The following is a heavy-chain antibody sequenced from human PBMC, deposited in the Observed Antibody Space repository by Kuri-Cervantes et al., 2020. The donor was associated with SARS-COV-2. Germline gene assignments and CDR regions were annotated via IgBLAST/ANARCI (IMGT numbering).Heavy chain of an antibody. CDR3: ARGGDHTTTYGTWDWYFYL. CDR1: GGSISSSSYY. Sequence: LRLSCTVSGGSISSSSYYWSWIRQPAGKGLEWIGRIYTSGSTNYNPSLKSRVTMSVDTSKNQFSLKLSSVTAADTAVYYCARGGDHTTTYGTWDWYFYLWGRGSLVTVSS. D-gene: IGHD1-1*01. V-gene: IGHV4-61*02. CDR2: IYTSGST. J-gene: IGHJ2*01.